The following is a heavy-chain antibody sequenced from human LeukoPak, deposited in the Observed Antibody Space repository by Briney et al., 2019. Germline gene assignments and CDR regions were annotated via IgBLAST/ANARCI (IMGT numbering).Heavy chain of an antibody. Sequence: GGSLGLSCAASGFTVSSNYMSWVRQAPGKGLEWVSVIYSGGSTYYADSVKGRFTISRDNSKNTLYLQMNSLRAEDTAVYYCARWAAAVDYWGQGTLVTVSS. J-gene: IGHJ4*02. CDR1: GFTVSSNY. CDR3: ARWAAAVDY. V-gene: IGHV3-66*01. CDR2: IYSGGST. D-gene: IGHD6-13*01.